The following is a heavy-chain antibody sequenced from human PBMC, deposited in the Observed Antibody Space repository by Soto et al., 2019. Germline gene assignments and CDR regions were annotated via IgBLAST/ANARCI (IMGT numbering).Heavy chain of an antibody. V-gene: IGHV3-23*01. J-gene: IGHJ4*02. CDR3: AKKGTGSDILTGLDY. CDR2: ISGSGGST. Sequence: GGSLRLSCAASGFTFSSYAMSWVRQAPGKGLEWVSAISGSGGSTYYADSVKGRFTISRDNSKDTLYQQMNSLRAEDTAVYYCAKKGTGSDILTGLDYWGQGTLVTVSS. D-gene: IGHD3-9*01. CDR1: GFTFSSYA.